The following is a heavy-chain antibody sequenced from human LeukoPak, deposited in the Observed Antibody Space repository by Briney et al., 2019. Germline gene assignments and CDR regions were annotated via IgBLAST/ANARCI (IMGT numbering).Heavy chain of an antibody. V-gene: IGHV3-48*04. CDR2: ITSSSSTT. CDR1: GFTFSSYK. Sequence: PGGSLRLSCAASGFTFSSYKMNWVRQAPGKGLEWISYITSSSSTTNSADSVKGRFTISRDNARNALYLQLTSLRVEDTAVYYCARDRKVEPLPEYWGQGTLVTVSS. CDR3: ARDRKVEPLPEY. J-gene: IGHJ4*02. D-gene: IGHD1-1*01.